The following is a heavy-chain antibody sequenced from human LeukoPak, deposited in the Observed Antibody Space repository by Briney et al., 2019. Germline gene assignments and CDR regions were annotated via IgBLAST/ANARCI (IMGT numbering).Heavy chain of an antibody. V-gene: IGHV4-34*01. CDR1: GGSFSGYY. CDR3: ARGLKLTTVTTRWFDP. J-gene: IGHJ5*02. Sequence: SETLSLTCAVYGGSFSGYYWSWIRQPPGKGLEWIGEINHSGSTNYNPSLKSRVTISVDTSKNQFSLKLSSVTAADTAVYYCARGLKLTTVTTRWFDPWGQGTLVTVSS. CDR2: INHSGST. D-gene: IGHD4-11*01.